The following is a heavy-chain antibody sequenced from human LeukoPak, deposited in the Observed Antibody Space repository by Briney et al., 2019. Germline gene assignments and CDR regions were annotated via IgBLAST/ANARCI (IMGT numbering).Heavy chain of an antibody. CDR1: GYTFTSYY. Sequence: ASVKVSCKASGYTFTSYYMHWVRQAPGQGLEWMVIINLSGGSTYYAQKLQGRVTLTRDTSTSTDYMELSSLRSEDTAVYYCARALNYDILTGSKTYNWFDPWGQGTLVTVSS. V-gene: IGHV1-46*01. CDR2: INLSGGST. D-gene: IGHD3-9*01. J-gene: IGHJ5*02. CDR3: ARALNYDILTGSKTYNWFDP.